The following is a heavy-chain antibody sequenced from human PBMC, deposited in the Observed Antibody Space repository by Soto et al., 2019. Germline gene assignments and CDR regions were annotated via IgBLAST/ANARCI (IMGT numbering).Heavy chain of an antibody. J-gene: IGHJ5*02. D-gene: IGHD1-26*01. CDR1: GYTFTSYG. CDR2: ISAYNGNT. CDR3: ARDLGGSHSDLWWFDH. Sequence: ASVKVSCKASGYTFTSYGISWVRQAPGQGLEWMGWISAYNGNTNYAQKLQGRVTMTTDTSTSTAYMELRSLRSDDTAVYYCARDLGGSHSDLWWFDHWGQGTLVTVSS. V-gene: IGHV1-18*04.